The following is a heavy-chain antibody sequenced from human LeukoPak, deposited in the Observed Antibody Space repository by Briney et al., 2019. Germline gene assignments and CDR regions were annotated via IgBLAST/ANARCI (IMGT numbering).Heavy chain of an antibody. CDR2: IYYSGST. Sequence: SETLSLTCTVSGGSIGNYYWSRIRQPPGKGLEWIGYIYYSGSTYYSPSLKSRVTISVDTSKKQFSLKVSSVTAADTAVYYCARAGYSYGTGYYFDYWGQGTLVTVSS. CDR1: GGSIGNYY. D-gene: IGHD5-18*01. V-gene: IGHV4-59*01. CDR3: ARAGYSYGTGYYFDY. J-gene: IGHJ4*02.